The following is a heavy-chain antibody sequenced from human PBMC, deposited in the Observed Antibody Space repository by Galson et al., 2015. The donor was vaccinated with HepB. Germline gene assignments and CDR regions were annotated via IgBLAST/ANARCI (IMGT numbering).Heavy chain of an antibody. CDR1: GDSISAYF. CDR3: AKAEGYYNIYDYYYYGMDV. J-gene: IGHJ6*02. Sequence: ETLSLTCSVSGDSISAYFWNWVRQPPGKGLEWIGYIYYSGTTNYNPSLKSRVTISVDTSKNQFSLELSSVTTADTATYFCAKAEGYYNIYDYYYYGMDVWGQGTTVTVSS. D-gene: IGHD3-9*01. V-gene: IGHV4-59*01. CDR2: IYYSGTT.